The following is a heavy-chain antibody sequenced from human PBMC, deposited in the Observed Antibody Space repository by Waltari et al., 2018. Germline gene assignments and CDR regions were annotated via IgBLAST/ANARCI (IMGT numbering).Heavy chain of an antibody. CDR3: AKPAVAGTNDAFDI. D-gene: IGHD6-19*01. J-gene: IGHJ3*02. Sequence: EVQLLESGGGLVQPGGSLRLSCAASGFTFSSYAMSWVRQAPVKGLEWVSVIYSGGSSTYYADSVKGRFTISRDNSKNTLYLQMNSMRAEDTAVYYCAKPAVAGTNDAFDIWGQGTMVTVSS. CDR2: IYSGGSST. V-gene: IGHV3-23*03. CDR1: GFTFSSYA.